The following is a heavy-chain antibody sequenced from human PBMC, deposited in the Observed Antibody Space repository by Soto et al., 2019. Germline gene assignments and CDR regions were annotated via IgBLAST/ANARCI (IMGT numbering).Heavy chain of an antibody. D-gene: IGHD1-1*01. J-gene: IGHJ4*02. Sequence: QVQLVQSGAEVKKPGSSVKVSCKASGGTFSSYAISWVRQAPGQGLEWMGGIIPIFGTANYAQKFQGRVTITADESTSTAYMERSSLRAEDTAVYYCAREGRDVYTNLIDGGPYFDYWGQGTLVTVSS. CDR1: GGTFSSYA. CDR3: AREGRDVYTNLIDGGPYFDY. V-gene: IGHV1-69*01. CDR2: IIPIFGTA.